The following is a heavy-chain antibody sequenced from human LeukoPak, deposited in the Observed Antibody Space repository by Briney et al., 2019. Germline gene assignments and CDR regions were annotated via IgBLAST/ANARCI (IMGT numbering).Heavy chain of an antibody. D-gene: IGHD3-16*02. CDR3: ARGESPLAFDI. CDR2: INHNSGGT. Sequence: GASVKVSCKASGYTFTGYYMHWVRQAPGQGLEWMGRINHNSGGTNYAQKFQGRVTMTRDTSISTAYMELSRLRSDDTAVYYCARGESPLAFDIWGQGTMVTVSS. J-gene: IGHJ3*02. V-gene: IGHV1-2*06. CDR1: GYTFTGYY.